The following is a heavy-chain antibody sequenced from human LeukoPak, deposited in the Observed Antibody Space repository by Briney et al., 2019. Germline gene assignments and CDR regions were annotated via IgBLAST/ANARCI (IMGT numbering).Heavy chain of an antibody. CDR3: AREVHGSGTLYLDY. D-gene: IGHD3-10*01. CDR2: ISGSGDTT. V-gene: IGHV3-23*01. CDR1: GFTFTTYA. Sequence: PGGSLRLSCAASGFTFTTYAMTWVRQAPGKGLEWVSTISGSGDTTYYADSVGGRFTISRDSGENTLYLQMNSLRVEDTAVYYCAREVHGSGTLYLDYWGQGTLVTVSS. J-gene: IGHJ4*02.